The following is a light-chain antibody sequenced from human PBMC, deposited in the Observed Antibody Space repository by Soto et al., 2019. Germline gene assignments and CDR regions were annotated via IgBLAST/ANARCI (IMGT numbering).Light chain of an antibody. J-gene: IGLJ1*01. V-gene: IGLV2-14*01. CDR1: SSDIGAYNY. Sequence: QSALTQPASVSGSPGQSITISCTGTSSDIGAYNYVSWYQQHPGKAPKLLIYEVTNRPSGVSDRFSGSKSGNTASLTTSGLQAEDEANYYCNSYTTLSNRVFGTGTKVTVL. CDR2: EVT. CDR3: NSYTTLSNRV.